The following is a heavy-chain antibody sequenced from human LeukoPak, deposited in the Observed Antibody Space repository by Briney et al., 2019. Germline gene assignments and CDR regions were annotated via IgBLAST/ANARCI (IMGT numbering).Heavy chain of an antibody. CDR1: GGSIGGYF. J-gene: IGHJ4*02. Sequence: SETLSLTCTVSGGSIGGYFWAWIRRPAGKGLEWIGRICSSGSTNYNLSLKSRVTMSVDTSKNQFSLRLSSVTAADTAVYYCAREARGGSTYFDNWGQGTLVTVSS. D-gene: IGHD1-26*01. CDR3: AREARGGSTYFDN. V-gene: IGHV4-4*07. CDR2: ICSSGST.